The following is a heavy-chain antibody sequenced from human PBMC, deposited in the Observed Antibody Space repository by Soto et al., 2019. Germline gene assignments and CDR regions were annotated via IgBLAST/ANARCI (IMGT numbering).Heavy chain of an antibody. CDR3: ARLGIAVAGTVDY. CDR1: GYSFTSYW. CDR2: IYPGDSDT. D-gene: IGHD6-19*01. V-gene: IGHV5-51*01. J-gene: IGHJ4*02. Sequence: GESLKISCKGSGYSFTSYWIGWVRQMPGKGLEWMGIIYPGDSDTRYSPSFQGQVTIPADKSISTAYMQWSSLKASDTAMYYCARLGIAVAGTVDYWGQGTLVTVSS.